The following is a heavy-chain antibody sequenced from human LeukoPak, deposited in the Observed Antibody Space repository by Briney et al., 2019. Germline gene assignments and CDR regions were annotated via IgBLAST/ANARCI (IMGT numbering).Heavy chain of an antibody. J-gene: IGHJ4*02. Sequence: PSETLSLTCAVYGGSFSGYYWSWIRQPPGKGLEWIGEINHSGSTNYNPSLKSRVTISVDTSKNQFSLKLSSVTAADTAVYYCASRDILAGLVDDWGQGTLVTVSS. V-gene: IGHV4-34*01. CDR3: ASRDILAGLVDD. D-gene: IGHD3-9*01. CDR1: GGSFSGYY. CDR2: INHSGST.